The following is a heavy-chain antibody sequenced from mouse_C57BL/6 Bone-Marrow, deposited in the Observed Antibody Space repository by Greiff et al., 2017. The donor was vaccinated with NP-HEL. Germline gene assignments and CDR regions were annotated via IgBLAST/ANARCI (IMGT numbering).Heavy chain of an antibody. CDR3: ARWGDDYFDY. Sequence: VMLVESGAELARPGASVKMSCTASGYTFTSYTMHWVKQRPGQGLEWIGYINPSSGYTKYNQKFKDKATLTADKSSSTAYMQLSSLPSEDSAVYYCARWGDDYFDYWGQGTTLTVSS. V-gene: IGHV1-4*01. CDR2: INPSSGYT. CDR1: GYTFTSYT. J-gene: IGHJ2*01.